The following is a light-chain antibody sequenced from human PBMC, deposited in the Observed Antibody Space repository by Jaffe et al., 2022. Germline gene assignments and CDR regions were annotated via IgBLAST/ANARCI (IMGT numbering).Light chain of an antibody. CDR3: QQYDTSPFI. CDR2: GTY. Sequence: EIVLTQSPGTLSLSPGERATLSCRASQSVSTSYLGWYQQKPGQAPRLLIYGTYNRATGIPDRFSGSGSGTDFTLTISRLEPEDFAVYYCQQYDTSPFIFGPGTKVDI. V-gene: IGKV3-20*01. J-gene: IGKJ3*01. CDR1: QSVSTSY.